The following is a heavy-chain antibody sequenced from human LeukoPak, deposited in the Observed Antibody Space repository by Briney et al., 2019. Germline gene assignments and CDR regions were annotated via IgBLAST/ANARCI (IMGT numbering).Heavy chain of an antibody. CDR2: IWYDGSNK. Sequence: GGSLRLSCAASGFTFSSYGMHWVRQAPGKGLEWMAVIWYDGSNKYYADSVKGRFTISRDNSKNTLYLQMNSLRAEDTAVYYCARQSGLTGPYYYYGMDVWGQGTTVTVSS. CDR3: ARQSGLTGPYYYYGMDV. V-gene: IGHV3-33*01. J-gene: IGHJ6*02. D-gene: IGHD7-27*01. CDR1: GFTFSSYG.